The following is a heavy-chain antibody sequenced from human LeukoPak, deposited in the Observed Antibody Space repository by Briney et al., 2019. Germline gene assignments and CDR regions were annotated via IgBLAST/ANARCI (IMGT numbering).Heavy chain of an antibody. V-gene: IGHV1-2*02. Sequence: ASVKVSCKASGYTFTDYYMHWVRQAPGQGLEWMGWINPNSGGTNSVQKFQDRATMTRDTPISTAYMELSRLRLDDTAVYYCARDFCGGSCLKYFDYWGQGTLVTVSS. CDR1: GYTFTDYY. CDR3: ARDFCGGSCLKYFDY. CDR2: INPNSGGT. D-gene: IGHD2-15*01. J-gene: IGHJ4*02.